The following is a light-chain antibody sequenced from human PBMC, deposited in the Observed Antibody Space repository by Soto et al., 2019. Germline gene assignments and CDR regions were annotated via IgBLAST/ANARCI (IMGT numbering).Light chain of an antibody. Sequence: EIVLTQSPGTLSLSPGERATLSCRASQSIDSGYLAWYQHKPGQAPRLLIYGPSTRATGIPGRFSGSGSGTDFTLTISSLEPEDFALYYCQQRSNWPITFGQGTRLEIK. CDR1: QSIDSGY. J-gene: IGKJ5*01. CDR3: QQRSNWPIT. CDR2: GPS. V-gene: IGKV3D-20*02.